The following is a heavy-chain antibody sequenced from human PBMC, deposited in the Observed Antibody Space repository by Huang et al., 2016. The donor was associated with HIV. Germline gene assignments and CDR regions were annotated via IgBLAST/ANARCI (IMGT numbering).Heavy chain of an antibody. V-gene: IGHV7-4-1*02. CDR1: GYTFTNYP. J-gene: IGHJ6*03. D-gene: IGHD3-16*01. CDR2: INIKTGKP. CDR3: ARVAMITFGAAIAEEPMDV. Sequence: QVQLVQSGSQLKKPGASVKVSCKASGYTFTNYPMTWVRQAPGQGLEWMGWINIKTGKPTYAQGVTGRFVFSLDTSVRTAYLEIRSLKAEDTAVYYCARVAMITFGAAIAEEPMDVWGKGTTVTVSS.